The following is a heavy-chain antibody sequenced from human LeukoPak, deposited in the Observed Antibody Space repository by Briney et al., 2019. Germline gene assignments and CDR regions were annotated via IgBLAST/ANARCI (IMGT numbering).Heavy chain of an antibody. J-gene: IGHJ6*03. CDR1: GGIFSSYT. D-gene: IGHD2-2*01. CDR2: IIPILGIA. CDR3: ASVGCSSTSCHGEYYYYMDV. V-gene: IGHV1-69*02. Sequence: SVKVSCKASGGIFSSYTISWVRQAPGQGLEWMGRIIPILGIANYAQKFQGRVTITADKSTSTAYMELSSLRSEDTAVYYCASVGCSSTSCHGEYYYYMDVWGKGTTVTVSS.